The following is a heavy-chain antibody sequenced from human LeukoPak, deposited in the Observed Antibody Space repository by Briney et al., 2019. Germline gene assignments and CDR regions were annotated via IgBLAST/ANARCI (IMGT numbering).Heavy chain of an antibody. CDR3: ARLRYSGSFRLDY. CDR2: IYYSGST. D-gene: IGHD1-26*01. Sequence: PSETLSLTCTVSGGSISSYYWSWIRQPPGKGLEWIGYIYYSGSTNYNPSLKSRVTISVDTSKNQFSLKLSSVTAADTAVYYCARLRYSGSFRLDYWGQGTLVTVSS. CDR1: GGSISSYY. J-gene: IGHJ4*02. V-gene: IGHV4-59*12.